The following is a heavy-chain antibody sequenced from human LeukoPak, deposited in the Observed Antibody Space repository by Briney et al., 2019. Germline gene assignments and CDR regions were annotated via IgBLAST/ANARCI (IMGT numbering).Heavy chain of an antibody. Sequence: GRFLRLSCAASGFTFSNYGMHWVRQAPGKGLEWVAVISYDGSNKYYADSVKGRFTISRDNSKNTLYLQMNSLRAEDTAVYYCAKWDYYFDYWGQGTLVTVSS. J-gene: IGHJ4*02. D-gene: IGHD1-26*01. CDR2: ISYDGSNK. CDR3: AKWDYYFDY. CDR1: GFTFSNYG. V-gene: IGHV3-30*18.